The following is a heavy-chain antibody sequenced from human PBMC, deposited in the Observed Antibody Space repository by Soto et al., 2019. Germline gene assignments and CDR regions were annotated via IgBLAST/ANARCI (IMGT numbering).Heavy chain of an antibody. CDR3: ARVVYYYDSGVYYLSFDY. CDR2: MNPNSGNT. Sequence: GASVKGSCKASGYTFTSYDINWLRQATGQGLEWMGWMNPNSGNTGYAQKFQGRVTMTRNTSISTAYMELSSLRSEDTAVYYCARVVYYYDSGVYYLSFDYGGKETRVTVSS. J-gene: IGHJ4*02. D-gene: IGHD3-22*01. CDR1: GYTFTSYD. V-gene: IGHV1-8*01.